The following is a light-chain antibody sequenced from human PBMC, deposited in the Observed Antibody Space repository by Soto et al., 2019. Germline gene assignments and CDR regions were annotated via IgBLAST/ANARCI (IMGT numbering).Light chain of an antibody. CDR2: NVS. CDR3: SSYTSSSTLLYV. J-gene: IGLJ1*01. V-gene: IGLV2-14*01. CDR1: SSDVGGYNY. Sequence: QSALTQPASVSGSPGQSITISCTGTSSDVGGYNYVSWYQQHPGKAPKLMIYNVSNRPSGVSNRFSGSKSCNTASLTISGLQAEDDADYYCSSYTSSSTLLYVFGTGTKLTVL.